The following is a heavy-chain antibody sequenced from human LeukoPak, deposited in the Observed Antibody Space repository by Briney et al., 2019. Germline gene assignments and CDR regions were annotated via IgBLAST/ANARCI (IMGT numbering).Heavy chain of an antibody. CDR1: GFTFSSYA. V-gene: IGHV3-23*01. Sequence: GGSLRLSCAASGFTFSSYAMSWVRQAPGKGLEWVSAISGSGGSTYYADSVKGRFTISRDNSKNTLYLQMNSLRAEDTAVYYCAKGGATYYYDSSGYNLFDYWGQGTLATVSS. CDR2: ISGSGGST. D-gene: IGHD3-22*01. CDR3: AKGGATYYYDSSGYNLFDY. J-gene: IGHJ4*02.